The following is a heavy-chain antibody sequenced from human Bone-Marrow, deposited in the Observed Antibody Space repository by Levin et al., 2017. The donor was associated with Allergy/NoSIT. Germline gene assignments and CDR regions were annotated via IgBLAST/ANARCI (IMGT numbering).Heavy chain of an antibody. J-gene: IGHJ5*02. D-gene: IGHD2-2*01. Sequence: GGSLRLSCKTSGYIFTTHAVNWVRQAPGQGLEYMGWINTKTGNPTYAQDFTGRFVFSLDTSVSTAYLHIVDLETEDTAMYYCARGPSRRNWFDPWGQGTLVTVSS. CDR2: INTKTGNP. V-gene: IGHV7-4-1*01. CDR3: ARGPSRRNWFDP. CDR1: GYIFTTHA.